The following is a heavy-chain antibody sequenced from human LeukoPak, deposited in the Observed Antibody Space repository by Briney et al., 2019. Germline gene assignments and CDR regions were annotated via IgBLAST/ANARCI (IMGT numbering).Heavy chain of an antibody. J-gene: IGHJ6*02. CDR2: IWYDGSNK. Sequence: PGGSLRLSCAASGFTFSSYALHWVRQAPGKGLEWVAVIWYDGSNKYYADSVEGRFTISRDNSQNTLFLQMNSLRAEDTAVYYCARDAVDCSTTSCYLTYYYYGMDVWGQGTTVTVS. V-gene: IGHV3-33*08. D-gene: IGHD2-2*01. CDR1: GFTFSSYA. CDR3: ARDAVDCSTTSCYLTYYYYGMDV.